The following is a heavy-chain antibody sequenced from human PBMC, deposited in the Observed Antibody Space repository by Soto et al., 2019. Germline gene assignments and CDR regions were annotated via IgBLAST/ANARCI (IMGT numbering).Heavy chain of an antibody. CDR2: IYSGGST. J-gene: IGHJ4*02. Sequence: EVQLVESGGGLVQPGGSLRLSCAASGFTVSSNYMSWVRQAPGKGLEWVSVIYSGGSTYYADSVKGRFTISRHNSKNTLYRQMNGLRAEDTDVSYCARGVGDTLWYWGQGTLVTVSS. CDR3: ARGVGDTLWY. CDR1: GFTVSSNY. V-gene: IGHV3-53*04. D-gene: IGHD2-21*01.